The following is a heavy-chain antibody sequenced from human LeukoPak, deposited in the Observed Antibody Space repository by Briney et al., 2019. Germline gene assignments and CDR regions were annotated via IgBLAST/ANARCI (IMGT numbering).Heavy chain of an antibody. V-gene: IGHV4-59*01. CDR1: GGSISSYF. CDR2: IYYSGST. Sequence: SETLSLTCTVSGGSISSYFWSWLRQPPGKGLEWIGSIYYSGSTNYNPSLKSRVAISVDTSKNQFSLKLNSVTAADTAVYYCARSWYRSGYYFDYWGQGALVTVSS. CDR3: ARSWYRSGYYFDY. J-gene: IGHJ4*02. D-gene: IGHD3-22*01.